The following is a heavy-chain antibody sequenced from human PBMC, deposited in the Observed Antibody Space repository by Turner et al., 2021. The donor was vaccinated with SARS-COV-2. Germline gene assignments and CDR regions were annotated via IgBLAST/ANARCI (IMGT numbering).Heavy chain of an antibody. Sequence: QVQLQASGPGLVKPSETLSLTCTVSGGSISRSSYFWGWIRQPPTKELEWIGSIYYSGTTYYNPSLKSRVSLSIVPSKIQFSLTVTSVTAAYTALFYCARQAAGQGLDYWGRGILVTVSS. CDR3: ARQAAGQGLDY. CDR1: GGSISRSSYF. D-gene: IGHD3-10*01. V-gene: IGHV4-39*01. CDR2: IYYSGTT. J-gene: IGHJ4*02.